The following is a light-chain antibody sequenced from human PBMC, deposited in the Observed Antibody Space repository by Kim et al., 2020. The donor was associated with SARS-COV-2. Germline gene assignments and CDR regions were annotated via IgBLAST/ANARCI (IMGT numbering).Light chain of an antibody. CDR2: QDS. CDR3: QAWDSSTYYV. CDR1: KLGDKY. J-gene: IGLJ1*01. Sequence: VSPGQTASITCSGDKLGDKYACWYQQKPGQSPVLVIYQDSRRPSGIPERFSGSNSGNTATLTISGTQAMDEADYYCQAWDSSTYYVFGTGTKVTVL. V-gene: IGLV3-1*01.